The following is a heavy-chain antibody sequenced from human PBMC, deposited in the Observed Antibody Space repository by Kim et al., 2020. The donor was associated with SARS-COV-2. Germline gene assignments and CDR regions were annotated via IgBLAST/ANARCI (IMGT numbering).Heavy chain of an antibody. CDR3: AKGLSANYFDY. V-gene: IGHV3-30*18. D-gene: IGHD3-10*01. CDR1: GFTFSSYG. Sequence: GGSLRLSCAASGFTFSSYGMHWVRQAPGKGLEWVAVISYDGSNKYYADSVKGRFTISRDNSKNTLYLQMNSLRAEDTAVYYCAKGLSANYFDYWGQGTLVTVSS. CDR2: ISYDGSNK. J-gene: IGHJ4*02.